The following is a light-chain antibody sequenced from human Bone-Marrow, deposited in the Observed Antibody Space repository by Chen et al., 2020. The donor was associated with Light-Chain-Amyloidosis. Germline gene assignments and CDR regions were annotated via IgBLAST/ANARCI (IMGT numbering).Light chain of an antibody. Sequence: DIQMTQSPSSLSAYERDRVTITCRPSQTIGKYLNWYQQKPGKAPKLLIYAASSLQSGVPSRFSGSGSGTDFTLSISSLQAEDFAIYYCQQSYSTPITFGEGTRLEIK. CDR2: AAS. J-gene: IGKJ5*01. CDR1: QTIGKY. V-gene: IGKV1-39*01. CDR3: QQSYSTPIT.